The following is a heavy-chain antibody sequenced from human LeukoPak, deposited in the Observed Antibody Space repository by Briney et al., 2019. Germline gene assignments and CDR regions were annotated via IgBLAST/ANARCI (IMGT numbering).Heavy chain of an antibody. V-gene: IGHV3-48*02. CDR3: AREDLVGGALPPYYFDY. J-gene: IGHJ4*02. D-gene: IGHD1-26*01. CDR2: ISSSSSTI. CDR1: GFTFSSYS. Sequence: PGGSLRLSCAASGFTFSSYSMNWVRQAPGKGLEWVSYISSSSSTIYYADSVKGRFTISRDNAKNSLYLQMNSLRDEDTAVYYCAREDLVGGALPPYYFDYWGQGTLVTVSS.